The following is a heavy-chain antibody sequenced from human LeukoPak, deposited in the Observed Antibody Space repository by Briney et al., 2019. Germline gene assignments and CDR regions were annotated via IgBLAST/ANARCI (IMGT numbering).Heavy chain of an antibody. J-gene: IGHJ4*02. D-gene: IGHD2-15*01. CDR3: AKAPVAPCSGAYCYPFDD. V-gene: IGHV3-23*01. CDR2: ISGSGGTT. CDR1: AFSFGNYA. Sequence: GSLRLSCAASAFSFGNYAKAWDRQAPGKGLEWVSVISGSGGTTSYADSVKGRFPISRDNSNNTLYLQMNSMRAEDAAVYYCAKAPVAPCSGAYCYPFDDWGQGTLVTVSS.